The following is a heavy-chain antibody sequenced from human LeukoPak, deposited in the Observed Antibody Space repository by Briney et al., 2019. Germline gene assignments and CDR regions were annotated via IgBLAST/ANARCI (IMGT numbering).Heavy chain of an antibody. CDR3: AREGMGSSKD. D-gene: IGHD6-13*01. CDR1: GGSISSYY. CDR2: IYYSGST. V-gene: IGHV4-59*12. J-gene: IGHJ4*02. Sequence: SETLSLTCTVSGGSISSYYWSWIRQPPGKGLEWIGYIYYSGSTNYNPSLKSRVTISVDTSKNQFSLKLSSVTAADTAVYYCAREGMGSSKDWGQGTLVTVSS.